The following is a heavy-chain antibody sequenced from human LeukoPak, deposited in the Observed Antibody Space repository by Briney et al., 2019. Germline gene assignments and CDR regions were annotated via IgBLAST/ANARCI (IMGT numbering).Heavy chain of an antibody. V-gene: IGHV4-4*09. CDR1: GGSMNNYY. Sequence: SETLSLTCTVSGGSMNNYYWSWLRQPPGKGLEWIGYIYSSGSTTYNPSLRSRVTISVDTSKNQFSLKLNSVTAAETAVYYCARRALGATFFDYWGQGTLVTVSS. CDR3: ARRALGATFFDY. D-gene: IGHD5-12*01. CDR2: IYSSGST. J-gene: IGHJ4*02.